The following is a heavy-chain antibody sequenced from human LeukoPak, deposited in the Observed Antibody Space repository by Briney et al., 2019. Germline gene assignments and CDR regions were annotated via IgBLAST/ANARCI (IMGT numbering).Heavy chain of an antibody. V-gene: IGHV1-46*01. Sequence: GASVKLSCKASGYTFIMSWMHWVRLAPGPGLEWMGVINPNGGTTIYAQKPQGRVTLTRDMSTSTLHMELSSLTSDDTAVYYCARDSSSSASWLFDPWGQGTLVTVSS. D-gene: IGHD6-6*01. CDR1: GYTFIMSW. CDR3: ARDSSSSASWLFDP. J-gene: IGHJ5*02. CDR2: INPNGGTT.